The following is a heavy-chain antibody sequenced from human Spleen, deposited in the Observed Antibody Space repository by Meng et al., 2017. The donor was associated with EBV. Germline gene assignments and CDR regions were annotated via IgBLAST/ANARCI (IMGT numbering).Heavy chain of an antibody. CDR2: MNPTSGKT. CDR3: ARDLGGDFDY. D-gene: IGHD3-16*01. V-gene: IGHV1-8*01. Sequence: QVQVVQSGAEVKKPGASVKVSCKASGYIFSSYDINWVRQATGQGLEWMGWMNPTSGKTGYAQKFQDRVTMTRDSAISTAYMELSSLRSDDTAGYYCARDLGGDFDYWGQGTLVTVSS. CDR1: GYIFSSYD. J-gene: IGHJ4*02.